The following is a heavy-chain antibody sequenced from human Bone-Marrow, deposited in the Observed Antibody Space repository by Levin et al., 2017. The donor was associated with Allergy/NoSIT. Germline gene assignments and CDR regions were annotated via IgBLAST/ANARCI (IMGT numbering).Heavy chain of an antibody. CDR3: ARALTYDILTGYSSGWFDP. Sequence: SETLSLTCAVYGGSFSGYYWSWIRQPPGKGLEWIGEINHSGSTNYNPSLKSRVTISVDTSKNQFSLKLSSVTAADTAVYYCARALTYDILTGYSSGWFDPWGQGTLVTVSS. CDR2: INHSGST. V-gene: IGHV4-34*01. CDR1: GGSFSGYY. D-gene: IGHD3-9*01. J-gene: IGHJ5*02.